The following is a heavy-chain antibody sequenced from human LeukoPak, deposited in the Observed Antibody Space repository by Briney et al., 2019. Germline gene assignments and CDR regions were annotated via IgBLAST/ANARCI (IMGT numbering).Heavy chain of an antibody. CDR2: ISSNGTYI. V-gene: IGHV3-21*01. J-gene: IGHJ4*02. D-gene: IGHD1-7*01. CDR1: GFTFSSYA. Sequence: GGSLRLSCAASGFTFSSYAMNWVRQAPGKGLEWVSSISSNGTYIYYADSVKGRFTISRDNAKNSLYLQLNSLRAEDTAVYYCARGNGNYRYYFDYWGQGTLVTVSS. CDR3: ARGNGNYRYYFDY.